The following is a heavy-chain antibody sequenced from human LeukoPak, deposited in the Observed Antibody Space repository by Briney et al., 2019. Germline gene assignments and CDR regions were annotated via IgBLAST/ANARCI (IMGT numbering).Heavy chain of an antibody. D-gene: IGHD3-3*01. CDR2: IRRKGYGGTT. V-gene: IGHV3-49*04. CDR3: TRDHDFWSGPFDV. Sequence: PGRSLRLSCTASGFTFGDYSLSWVRQAPEKGLEWIGFIRRKGYGGTTEYAPSLKGRFIISRDDSKSTAYLQMNSLKTEDTAVYYCTRDHDFWSGPFDVWGKGTTVTVSS. CDR1: GFTFGDYS. J-gene: IGHJ6*04.